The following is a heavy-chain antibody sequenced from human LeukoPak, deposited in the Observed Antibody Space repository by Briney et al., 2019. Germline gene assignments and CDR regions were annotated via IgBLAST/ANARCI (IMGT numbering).Heavy chain of an antibody. Sequence: SQTLSLTCTVSTGSITSGGYFWSWIRQPAGRGLEWIGRIYTSGSTNYNPSLKSRVTMSVDTSKNQFSLKLSSVTAADTAVYYCARDLPTSIAARSFMDVWGKGTTVTVSS. CDR2: IYTSGST. CDR1: TGSITSGGYF. J-gene: IGHJ6*03. CDR3: ARDLPTSIAARSFMDV. D-gene: IGHD6-6*01. V-gene: IGHV4-61*02.